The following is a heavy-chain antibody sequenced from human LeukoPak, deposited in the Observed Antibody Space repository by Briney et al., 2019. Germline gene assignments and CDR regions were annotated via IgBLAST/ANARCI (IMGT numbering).Heavy chain of an antibody. CDR3: AKDPSLVRGVMDNYYGMDV. V-gene: IGHV3-64*04. CDR2: ISSDGGTT. CDR1: GFIFNNYA. Sequence: GGSLRLSCSASGFIFNNYAMQWVRQAAGKGLDYISAISSDGGTTYYADSVKGRFTISRDNSKNTLYLQMNSLRAEDTAVYYCAKDPSLVRGVMDNYYGMDVWGQGTTVTVSS. J-gene: IGHJ6*02. D-gene: IGHD3-10*01.